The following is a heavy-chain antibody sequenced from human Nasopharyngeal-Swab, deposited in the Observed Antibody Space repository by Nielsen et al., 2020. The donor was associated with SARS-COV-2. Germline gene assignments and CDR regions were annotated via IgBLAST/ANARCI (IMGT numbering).Heavy chain of an antibody. CDR1: GYTFTGYY. CDR2: INPNSGGT. V-gene: IGHV1-2*06. CDR3: ARDPTSVAGTGDYYYGMDV. D-gene: IGHD6-19*01. J-gene: IGHJ6*02. Sequence: ASLKVSCKASGYTFTGYYMHWVRQAPAQGLEWMGRINPNSGGTNYAQKFQGRVTMTRDTSISTAYMELSRLRSDDTAVYYCARDPTSVAGTGDYYYGMDVWGQGTTVTVSS.